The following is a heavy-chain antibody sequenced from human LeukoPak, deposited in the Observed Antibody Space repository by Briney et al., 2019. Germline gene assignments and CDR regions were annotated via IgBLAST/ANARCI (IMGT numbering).Heavy chain of an antibody. CDR1: GFTFSSYA. CDR3: ARAQTVVVITTSRFDY. V-gene: IGHV3-30-3*01. CDR2: ISYDGSNK. D-gene: IGHD3-22*01. Sequence: GRSLRLSCAASGFTFSSYAMHWVRQAPGKGLEWVAVISYDGSNKYYADSVKGRFTISRDNSKNTLYLQMNSLRAEDTAVYYCARAQTVVVITTSRFDYWGQGTLVTVSS. J-gene: IGHJ4*02.